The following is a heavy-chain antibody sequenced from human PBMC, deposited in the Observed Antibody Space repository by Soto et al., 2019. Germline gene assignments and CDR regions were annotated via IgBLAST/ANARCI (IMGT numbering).Heavy chain of an antibody. Sequence: QVQLVQSGAEVKKPESSVKVSCKAPGGTFSTYAISWVRQAPGQGLEWMGGIIPMFGTANYAQRLQDRVTITADESTNTVYMELSSLRTEDTAVYFCASCIQLSLRRISDGYSGWGQGTLVTVSS. V-gene: IGHV1-69*12. CDR3: ASCIQLSLRRISDGYSG. CDR1: GGTFSTYA. CDR2: IIPMFGTA. J-gene: IGHJ4*02. D-gene: IGHD5-18*01.